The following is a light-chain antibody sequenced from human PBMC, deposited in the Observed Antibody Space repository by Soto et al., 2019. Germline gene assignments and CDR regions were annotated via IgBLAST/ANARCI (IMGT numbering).Light chain of an antibody. Sequence: DIQMTQSPSSLSASVGDRVTITCRASQSISSYLNWYQQKPGKAPKLLIYAASSLQSGVPSRFSGSGSGTVFTLTTSSMQPEDFSTYYCQQSYSTPSWTFGQGTKVEIK. J-gene: IGKJ1*01. V-gene: IGKV1-39*01. CDR2: AAS. CDR1: QSISSY. CDR3: QQSYSTPSWT.